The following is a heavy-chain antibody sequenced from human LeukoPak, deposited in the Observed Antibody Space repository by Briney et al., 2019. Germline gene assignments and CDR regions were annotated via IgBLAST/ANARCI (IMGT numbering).Heavy chain of an antibody. V-gene: IGHV1-2*02. Sequence: ASVKVSCKASGYTFTGYYMHWVRQAPGQGLEWMGWINPNSGGTNYAQKFQGRVTMTRDTSISTAYMELSRLRSDDTAVYYCARDCSSTSCYHYWGQGTLVTVSS. J-gene: IGHJ4*02. CDR3: ARDCSSTSCYHY. CDR1: GYTFTGYY. D-gene: IGHD2-2*01. CDR2: INPNSGGT.